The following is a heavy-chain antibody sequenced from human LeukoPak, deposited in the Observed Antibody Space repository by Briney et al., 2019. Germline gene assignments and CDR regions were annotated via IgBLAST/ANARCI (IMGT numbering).Heavy chain of an antibody. CDR3: ARVSGRYGFDY. J-gene: IGHJ4*02. CDR1: GYTFTGYF. D-gene: IGHD6-19*01. CDR2: INPNSGGT. Sequence: ASVKVSCKASGYTFTGYFMHWVRQAPGQGLEWMGWINPNSGGTSYLQNFQGRVTMTRDTSISTAYMDLSRLRSDDTAVYYCARVSGRYGFDYWGQGTLVTVSS. V-gene: IGHV1-2*02.